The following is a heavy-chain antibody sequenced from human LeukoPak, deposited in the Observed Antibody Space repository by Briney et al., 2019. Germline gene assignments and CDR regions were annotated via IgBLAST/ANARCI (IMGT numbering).Heavy chain of an antibody. CDR1: GYSIRSGYY. J-gene: IGHJ4*02. V-gene: IGHV4-38-2*02. CDR3: ARDGCSSTSCYVSLDY. D-gene: IGHD2-2*01. CDR2: IYHSGST. Sequence: SETLSLTCTVSGYSIRSGYYWGWIRQPPGKGLEWIGSIYHSGSTYYNPSLKSRVTISVDTSKNQFSLKLSSVTAADTAVYYCARDGCSSTSCYVSLDYWGQGTLVTVSS.